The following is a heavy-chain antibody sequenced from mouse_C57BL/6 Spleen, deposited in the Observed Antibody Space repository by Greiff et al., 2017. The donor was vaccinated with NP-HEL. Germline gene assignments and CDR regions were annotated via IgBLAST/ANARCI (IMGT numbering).Heavy chain of an antibody. J-gene: IGHJ2*01. V-gene: IGHV1-76*01. CDR1: GYTFTDYY. Sequence: VQLVESGAELVRPGASVKLSCKASGYTFTDYYINWVKQRPGQGLEWIARIYPGSGNTYYNEKFKGKATLTAEKSSSTAYMQLSSLTSEDSAVYFCARKEDLFDYWGQGTTLTVSS. CDR2: IYPGSGNT. CDR3: ARKEDLFDY.